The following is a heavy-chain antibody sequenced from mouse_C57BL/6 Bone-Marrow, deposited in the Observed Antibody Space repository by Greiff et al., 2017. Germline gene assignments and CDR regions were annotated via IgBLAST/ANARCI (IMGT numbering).Heavy chain of an antibody. V-gene: IGHV1-55*01. CDR1: GYTFTSYW. CDR2: IYPGSGST. J-gene: IGHJ4*01. D-gene: IGHD2-4*01. Sequence: QVQLQQPGAELVKPGASVKMSCKASGYTFTSYWITWVKRRPGQGLEWIGDIYPGSGSTNYNEKFKSKATLTVDTSSSTAYMQLSSLTSEDSAVYYCARDYYDYGYAMDYWGQGTSVTVSS. CDR3: ARDYYDYGYAMDY.